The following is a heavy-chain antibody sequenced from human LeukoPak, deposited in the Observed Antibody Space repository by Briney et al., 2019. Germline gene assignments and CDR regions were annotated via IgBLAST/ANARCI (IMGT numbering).Heavy chain of an antibody. CDR1: GYTFTSYY. CDR3: ARGVGYCSGGNCYGVGSSDY. D-gene: IGHD2-15*01. Sequence: ASVKVSCKASGYTFTSYYMHWVRQAPGQGLEWMGIINPSGGSTSYAQKFQGRVTMTRDTSTSTVYMELSSLRSEDTAVYYCARGVGYCSGGNCYGVGSSDYWGQGTLVTVSS. V-gene: IGHV1-46*01. CDR2: INPSGGST. J-gene: IGHJ4*02.